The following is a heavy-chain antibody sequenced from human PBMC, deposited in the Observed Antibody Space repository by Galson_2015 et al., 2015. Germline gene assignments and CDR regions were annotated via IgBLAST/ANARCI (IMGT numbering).Heavy chain of an antibody. CDR2: ISSSASTK. V-gene: IGHV3-48*03. J-gene: IGHJ5*02. Sequence: SLRLSCAASGFTFSSSEMNWVRQAPGKGLEWISYISSSASTKKYADSVKGRFTISRDNAKNSLYLQMNSLRAEDTAVYYCAREGGGYDWLDPWGQGTLVTVSS. CDR3: AREGGGYDWLDP. CDR1: GFTFSSSE. D-gene: IGHD5-18*01.